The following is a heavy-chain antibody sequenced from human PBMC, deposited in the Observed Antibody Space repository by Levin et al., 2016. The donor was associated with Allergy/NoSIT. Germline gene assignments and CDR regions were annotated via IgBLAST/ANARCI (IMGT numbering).Heavy chain of an antibody. J-gene: IGHJ4*02. CDR1: GYTFSGYY. CDR3: ARAEASSMYYFDF. CDR2: INPDSGGT. Sequence: ASVKVSCKPSGYTFSGYYLHWVRQAPGQGLEWMGWINPDSGGTNSPQKFQGRVTMSRDTSISTAYMELSGLTSDDTAVYFCARAEASSMYYFDFWGQGTLVTVSS. V-gene: IGHV1-2*02.